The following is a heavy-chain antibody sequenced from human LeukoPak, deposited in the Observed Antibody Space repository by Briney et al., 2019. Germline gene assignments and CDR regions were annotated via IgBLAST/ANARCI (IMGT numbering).Heavy chain of an antibody. CDR2: IFASGST. CDR3: ARGDSTVTPKYFQY. CDR1: GGSISSYY. Sequence: SETLSLTCTVSGGSISSYYWSWIRQPPGKGLEWIGRIFASGSTNYNPSLKSRVTISLDTSKNQFSLKLSSVTAADTAVYYCARGDSTVTPKYFQYWGQGTLVTVSS. D-gene: IGHD4-23*01. J-gene: IGHJ1*01. V-gene: IGHV4-59*01.